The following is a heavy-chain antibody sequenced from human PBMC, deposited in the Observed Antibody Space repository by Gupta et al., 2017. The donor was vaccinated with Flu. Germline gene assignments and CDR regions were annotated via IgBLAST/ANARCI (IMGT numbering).Heavy chain of an antibody. J-gene: IGHJ4*02. Sequence: QVQLVQSGAEVKKPGSSVKVSCKASGDSFSSSAISWVRQAPGQGLEWMGGIIPMFGTAYYVQKFQGRVTITADESTSTAYMELSSLKSDDTAVYFCAADYGGNDFYFDNWGQGTLVTVSS. CDR2: IIPMFGTA. V-gene: IGHV1-69*01. CDR1: GDSFSSSA. CDR3: AADYGGNDFYFDN. D-gene: IGHD4-17*01.